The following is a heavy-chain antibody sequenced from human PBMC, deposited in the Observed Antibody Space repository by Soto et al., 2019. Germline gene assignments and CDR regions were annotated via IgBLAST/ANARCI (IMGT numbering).Heavy chain of an antibody. Sequence: QVQLVQSGAEVKKPGSSVKVSCKASGGTFSSYTISWVRQAPGQGLEWMGRIIPILGIANYAQKFQGRVTITADKSTSTAYMELSSLRSEDTAVYYCVVYSGSYGSTFDYWGQGTLVTVSS. CDR1: GGTFSSYT. CDR3: VVYSGSYGSTFDY. V-gene: IGHV1-69*02. J-gene: IGHJ4*02. D-gene: IGHD1-26*01. CDR2: IIPILGIA.